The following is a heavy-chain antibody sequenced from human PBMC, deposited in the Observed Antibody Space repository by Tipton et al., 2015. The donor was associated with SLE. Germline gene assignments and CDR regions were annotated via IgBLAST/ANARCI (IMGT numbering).Heavy chain of an antibody. J-gene: IGHJ3*02. CDR1: GGSISSGSYY. V-gene: IGHV4-61*09. CDR2: IYTSGST. CDR3: ARPRSWGSYDI. Sequence: TLSLTCTVSGGSISSGSYYWSWIRPPAGKGLEWIGHIYTSGSTYYNPPLKSRVTISVDTAKNQFSLKLTSVTAADTAVYYCARPRSWGSYDIWGRGTMVTVSS. D-gene: IGHD7-27*01.